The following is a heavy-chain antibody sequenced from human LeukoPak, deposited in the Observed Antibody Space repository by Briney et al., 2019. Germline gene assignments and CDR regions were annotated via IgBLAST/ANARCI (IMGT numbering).Heavy chain of an antibody. CDR3: ARVKEIVGATSAFDI. Sequence: GGSLRLSCAASGFTFSNYNMFWARQAPGKGLEWVAVISYDGSNKHYADSVKGRFTISRDNSKNTLYLQMNSLRAEDTAVYYCARVKEIVGATSAFDIWGQGTMVTVSS. CDR2: ISYDGSNK. J-gene: IGHJ3*02. V-gene: IGHV3-30-3*01. D-gene: IGHD1-26*01. CDR1: GFTFSNYN.